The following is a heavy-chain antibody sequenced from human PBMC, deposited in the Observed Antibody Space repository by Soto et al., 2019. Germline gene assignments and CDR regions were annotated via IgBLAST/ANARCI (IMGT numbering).Heavy chain of an antibody. J-gene: IGHJ4*02. CDR1: GFTFSSYA. Sequence: EVQLLESGGGLVQPGGSLRLSGAGSGFTFSSYAMSWVRQAPGKGLEWVSAISGSGGSTYYADSVKGRFTISRDNSKNTLYLQMNSRRAEDTAVYYCAKRRPYSSSWYEDYWGQGTLVTVSS. D-gene: IGHD6-13*01. CDR2: ISGSGGST. V-gene: IGHV3-23*01. CDR3: AKRRPYSSSWYEDY.